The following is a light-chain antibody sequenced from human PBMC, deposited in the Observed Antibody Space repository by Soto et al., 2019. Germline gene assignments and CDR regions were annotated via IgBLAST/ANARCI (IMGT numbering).Light chain of an antibody. Sequence: EIVLTQSPGTLSLSPGERATLSCRASQSVSSSSLAWYQQRPGQAPRLLIYDASNRATGIPARFSGSGSGTDFTLTISSLEPEDFAVYYCQHYVTSLTTFGQGTKVDI. V-gene: IGKV3-20*01. CDR2: DAS. CDR3: QHYVTSLTT. J-gene: IGKJ1*01. CDR1: QSVSSSS.